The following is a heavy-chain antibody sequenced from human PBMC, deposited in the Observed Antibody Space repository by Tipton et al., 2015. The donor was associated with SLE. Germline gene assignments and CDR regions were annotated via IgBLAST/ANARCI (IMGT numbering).Heavy chain of an antibody. Sequence: TLSLTSTVSGGSMSTLYWTWLRQSPGKGLEWIGYMHSSGSTNYNPSLKSRVTISVDRSKNQFSLKVDSVTAADTAVYYCARLEVGATTLDYFDYWGQGTLVTVSS. CDR2: MHSSGST. D-gene: IGHD1-26*01. V-gene: IGHV4-59*11. CDR1: GGSMSTLY. CDR3: ARLEVGATTLDYFDY. J-gene: IGHJ4*02.